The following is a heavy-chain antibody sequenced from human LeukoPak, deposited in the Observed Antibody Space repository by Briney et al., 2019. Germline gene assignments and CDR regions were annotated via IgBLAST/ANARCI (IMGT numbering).Heavy chain of an antibody. V-gene: IGHV3-9*01. J-gene: IGHJ4*02. D-gene: IGHD3-9*01. CDR2: ISGSGGGI. Sequence: SLTQSRPATGFTFDDYAMDGVRQAAGKGRDGVSWISGSGGGIGSAQSVKGRFTISRDNAKNYLYLQMNSLRAEDPALYYCARTRSGVLRYFDFDYWGQGTLVTVCS. CDR3: ARTRSGVLRYFDFDY. CDR1: GFTFDDYA.